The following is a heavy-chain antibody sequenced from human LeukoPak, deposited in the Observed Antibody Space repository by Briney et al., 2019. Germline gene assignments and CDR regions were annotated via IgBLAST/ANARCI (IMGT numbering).Heavy chain of an antibody. D-gene: IGHD2-8*02. CDR2: IYGSGGSE. Sequence: GGSLRLSCAVSGFTFSKFTMNWVRQAPGKGLEWVSAIYGSGGSEYADSVKGRFTISRDNSKNTVYLQMNSLRAEDTAVYYCAKDRLPDGVWSIDYWGQGTLVTVSS. CDR1: GFTFSKFT. J-gene: IGHJ4*02. V-gene: IGHV3-23*01. CDR3: AKDRLPDGVWSIDY.